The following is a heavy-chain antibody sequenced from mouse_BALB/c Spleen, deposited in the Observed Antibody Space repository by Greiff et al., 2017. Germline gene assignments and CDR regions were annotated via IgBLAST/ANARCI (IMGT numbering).Heavy chain of an antibody. CDR1: GYTFTSYW. Sequence: LQQPGSELVRPGASVKLSCKASGYTFTSYWMHWVKQRPGQGLEWIGNIYPGSGSTNYDEKFKSKATLTVDTSSSTAYMQLSSLTSEDSAVYYCTRLGYYRYDDAAWFAYWGQGTLVTVSA. CDR2: IYPGSGST. V-gene: IGHV1S22*01. CDR3: TRLGYYRYDDAAWFAY. J-gene: IGHJ3*01. D-gene: IGHD2-14*01.